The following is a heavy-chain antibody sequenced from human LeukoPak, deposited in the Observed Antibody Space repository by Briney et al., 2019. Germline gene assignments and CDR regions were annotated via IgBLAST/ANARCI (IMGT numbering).Heavy chain of an antibody. Sequence: PSETLSLTCTVSGGSISSYYWSWIRQPAGKGLEWIGRIYTSGSTNYNPSLKSRVTMSVDTSKNQFSLKLSSVTAADTAVYYCARSGTSSKYQLLYFWFDPWGQGTLVTVSS. V-gene: IGHV4-4*07. CDR1: GGSISSYY. CDR3: ARSGTSSKYQLLYFWFDP. J-gene: IGHJ5*02. D-gene: IGHD2-2*02. CDR2: IYTSGST.